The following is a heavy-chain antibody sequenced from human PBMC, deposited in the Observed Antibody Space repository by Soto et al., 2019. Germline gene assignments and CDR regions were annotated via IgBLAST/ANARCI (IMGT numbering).Heavy chain of an antibody. V-gene: IGHV2-26*01. Sequence: QVTLKESGPVLVKPTETLTLTCTVSGFSLINARMGVSWIRQPPGQALEWLAHIFSNDEKSYSTSLKSRLTISKDTSKSQVVLTMTNMDPVDIATYYCARIGNRGYSYALFDFWGQGTLVTVSS. J-gene: IGHJ4*02. CDR1: GFSLINARMG. CDR2: IFSNDEK. D-gene: IGHD5-18*01. CDR3: ARIGNRGYSYALFDF.